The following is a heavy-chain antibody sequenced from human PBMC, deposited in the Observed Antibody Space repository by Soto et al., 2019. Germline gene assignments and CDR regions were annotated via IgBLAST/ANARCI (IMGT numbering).Heavy chain of an antibody. CDR2: ISAYNGNT. D-gene: IGHD2-15*01. Sequence: ASVKVSCKASGYTFTSYGISWVRQAPGQGLEWMGWISAYNGNTNYAQKLQGRVTMTTDTSTSTAYMELRSLRSDDTAVYYCACKKGYCSGGSCYSVWFDPWGQGTLVTVSS. V-gene: IGHV1-18*01. CDR1: GYTFTSYG. J-gene: IGHJ5*02. CDR3: ACKKGYCSGGSCYSVWFDP.